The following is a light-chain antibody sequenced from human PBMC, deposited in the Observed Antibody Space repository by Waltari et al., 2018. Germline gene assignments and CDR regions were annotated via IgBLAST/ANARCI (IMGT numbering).Light chain of an antibody. J-gene: IGLJ3*02. CDR1: DSNIGAGYD. CDR2: GNT. Sequence: QSVLTQPPSVSGAPGQRVTISCTGSDSNIGAGYDVPWYQQLPGTAPQPLISGNTNRPSGVPDRFSGSKSGTSGSLAITGLQAEDEAYYYCQSYDRSLTGSWVFGGGTKLTVL. V-gene: IGLV1-40*01. CDR3: QSYDRSLTGSWV.